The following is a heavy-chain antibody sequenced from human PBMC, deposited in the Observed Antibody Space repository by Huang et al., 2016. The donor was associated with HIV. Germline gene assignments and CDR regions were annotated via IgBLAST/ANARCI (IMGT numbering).Heavy chain of an antibody. CDR3: ATAIPKMYYDFWSGYSWFDP. J-gene: IGHJ5*02. D-gene: IGHD3-3*01. Sequence: QVQLVQSGAEVKKPGASVKVSCKVSGYTLTELSMHWVRQAPGKGLEWMGGVDLEEGETIYAQKFQGRVTMTEDTSSDTAYMELSSLTSEDSAVYYCATAIPKMYYDFWSGYSWFDPWGQGTQVTVSS. V-gene: IGHV1-24*01. CDR2: VDLEEGET. CDR1: GYTLTELS.